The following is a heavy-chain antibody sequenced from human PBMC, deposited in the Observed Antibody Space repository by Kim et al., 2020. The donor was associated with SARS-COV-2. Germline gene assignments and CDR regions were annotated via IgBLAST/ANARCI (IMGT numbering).Heavy chain of an antibody. CDR3: TKCAIKGYRDY. CDR1: GFNFNNYF. CDR2: ICGSGYTT. D-gene: IGHD5-12*01. J-gene: IGHJ4*01. V-gene: IGHV3-23*01. Sequence: GGSLRLSCAASGFNFNNYFLTWVRQAPGKGLEWVSSICGSGYTTYYETSVKGRSSLSSDSSKNILHHQIDSQRADTTADYYVTKCAIKGYRDY.